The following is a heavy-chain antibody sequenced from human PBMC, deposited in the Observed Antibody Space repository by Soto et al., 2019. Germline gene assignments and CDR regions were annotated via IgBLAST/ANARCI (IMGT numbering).Heavy chain of an antibody. V-gene: IGHV6-1*01. CDR3: ARDPGGDSSWYYYYYGMDV. D-gene: IGHD6-13*01. Sequence: SQTLSLTCAISGDSVSSNSAAWNWIRQSPSRGLEWLGRTYYRSKWYNDYAVSVKSRITINPDTSKNQFSLQLNSVTPEDTAVYYCARDPGGDSSWYYYYYGMDVWGQGTTVTVSS. CDR2: TYYRSKWYN. CDR1: GDSVSSNSAA. J-gene: IGHJ6*02.